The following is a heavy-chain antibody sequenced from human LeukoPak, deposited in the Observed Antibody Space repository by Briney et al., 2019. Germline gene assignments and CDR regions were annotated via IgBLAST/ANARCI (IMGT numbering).Heavy chain of an antibody. CDR3: ARGGKNYGSYDY. J-gene: IGHJ4*02. Sequence: PGGSLRLSCAASGFTVSEKYMNWVRQAPGKGLEWVSIIYSGGGAYYADSVRGRFTISRDNSKNTVYLQMNSLRAEDTAVYYCARGGKNYGSYDYWGQGTLVTVSS. V-gene: IGHV3-53*01. CDR1: GFTVSEKY. CDR2: IYSGGGA. D-gene: IGHD3-10*01.